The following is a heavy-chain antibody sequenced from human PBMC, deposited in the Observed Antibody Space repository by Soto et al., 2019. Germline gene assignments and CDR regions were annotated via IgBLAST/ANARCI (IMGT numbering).Heavy chain of an antibody. D-gene: IGHD6-13*01. CDR3: ARDFSDPGIADY. V-gene: IGHV3-21*01. J-gene: IGHJ4*02. CDR1: GFTFSSYS. CDR2: ISSSSSYI. Sequence: GGSLRLSCAASGFTFSSYSMNWVRQAPGKGLEWVSSISSSSSYIYYADSVKGRFTISRDNAKNSLYLQMNSLRAEDTAVYYCARDFSDPGIADYWGQGTLVTVSS.